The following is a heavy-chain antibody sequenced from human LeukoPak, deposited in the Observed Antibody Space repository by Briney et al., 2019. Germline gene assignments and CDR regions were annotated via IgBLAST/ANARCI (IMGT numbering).Heavy chain of an antibody. CDR3: ARGPFVVVVAARYNWFDP. CDR2: INHSGST. J-gene: IGHJ5*02. V-gene: IGHV4-34*01. CDR1: GGSFSGYC. D-gene: IGHD2-15*01. Sequence: SETLSLTCAVYGGSFSGYCWSWIRQPPGKGLEWIGEINHSGSTNYNPSLKSRVTISVDTSKNQFSLKLSSVTAADTAVYYCARGPFVVVVAARYNWFDPWGQGTLVTVSS.